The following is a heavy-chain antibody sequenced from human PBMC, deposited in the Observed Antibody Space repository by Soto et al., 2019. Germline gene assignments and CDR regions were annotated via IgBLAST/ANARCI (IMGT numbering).Heavy chain of an antibody. Sequence: QLLESGGNLVQPGGSLRLSCAAAGFTFSSYTMSWVRQAPGKGPEWVAGFYGGGSTSTFYADFVKGRFTISRDNSNNMLFLQMNSLRAEDTAVYYCTKDRHPDGIWRFDCRGQGTLVTVSP. V-gene: IGHV3-23*01. CDR1: GFTFSSYT. D-gene: IGHD3-3*01. CDR3: TKDRHPDGIWRFDC. CDR2: FYGGGSTST. J-gene: IGHJ4*02.